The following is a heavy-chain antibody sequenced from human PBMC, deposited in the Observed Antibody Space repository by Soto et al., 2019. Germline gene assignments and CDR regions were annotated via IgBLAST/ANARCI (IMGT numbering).Heavy chain of an antibody. D-gene: IGHD2-8*02. CDR3: ARDNITGLFDY. CDR2: INHSGST. V-gene: IGHV4-34*01. CDR1: GGSFSGYS. J-gene: IGHJ4*02. Sequence: QVQLQQWGAGLLKPSETLSLTCAVYGGSFSGYSWTWIRQPPGTGLEWIGEINHSGSTNYNPPLKSRVTISVAASKNPFSLQLTSVTAADTAVYYCARDNITGLFDYWGQGALVTVSS.